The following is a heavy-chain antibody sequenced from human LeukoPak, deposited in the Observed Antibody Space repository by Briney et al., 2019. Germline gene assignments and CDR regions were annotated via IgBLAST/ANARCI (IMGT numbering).Heavy chain of an antibody. CDR1: GYSISSGYY. Sequence: SETLSHTCTVSGYSISSGYYWGWIRQPPGKGLEWIGSIYHSGSTYYNPSLKSRVTISVDTSKNQFSLKLSSVTAADTAVYYCAREGVAVAGSLDAFDIWGQGTMVTVSS. J-gene: IGHJ3*02. CDR3: AREGVAVAGSLDAFDI. CDR2: IYHSGST. D-gene: IGHD6-19*01. V-gene: IGHV4-38-2*02.